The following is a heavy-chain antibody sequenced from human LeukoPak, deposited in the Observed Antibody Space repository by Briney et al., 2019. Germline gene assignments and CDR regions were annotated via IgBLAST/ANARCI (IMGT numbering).Heavy chain of an antibody. CDR1: GGSFSGYY. CDR3: ASSRGASGMDV. Sequence: SETLSLTCAVYGGSFSGYYWSWIRQPPGKGLEWIGEINHSGSTNYNPSLKSRVTISVDTSKNQFSLKLSPVTAADTAVYYCASSRGASGMDVWGQGTTVTVSS. V-gene: IGHV4-34*01. J-gene: IGHJ6*02. CDR2: INHSGST.